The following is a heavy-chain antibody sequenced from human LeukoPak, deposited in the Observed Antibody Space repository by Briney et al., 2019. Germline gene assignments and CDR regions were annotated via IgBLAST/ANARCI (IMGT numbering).Heavy chain of an antibody. V-gene: IGHV3-21*01. CDR2: ISSSSSYI. CDR1: GFTFSSYS. CDR3: ARGIAAAVPYYFDY. Sequence: GGSLRLSCAASGFTFSSYSMNWVRQAPGKGLEWVSSISSSSSYIYYADSVRGRFTISRDNAKNSLYLQMNSLRAEDTAVYYCARGIAAAVPYYFDYWGQGTLVTDSS. D-gene: IGHD6-13*01. J-gene: IGHJ4*02.